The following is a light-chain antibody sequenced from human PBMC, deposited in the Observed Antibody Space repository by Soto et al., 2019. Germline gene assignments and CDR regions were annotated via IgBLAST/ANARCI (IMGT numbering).Light chain of an antibody. V-gene: IGLV1-51*01. CDR1: SSNIGNNY. CDR2: DNN. J-gene: IGLJ2*01. Sequence: QTVVTQPPSVSAAPGQKVTISCSGSSSNIGNNYVSWYQQLPGTAPKLLIYDNNKRPSGIPDRFSGSKSGSSGTLDITGLQSGDEADYYCATWDGSLLAEVFGGGTKVTVL. CDR3: ATWDGSLLAEV.